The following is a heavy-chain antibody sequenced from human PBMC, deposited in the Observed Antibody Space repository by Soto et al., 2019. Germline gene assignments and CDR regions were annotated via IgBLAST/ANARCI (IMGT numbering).Heavy chain of an antibody. CDR1: GFTFSSFG. CDR2: IRGSGDKT. CDR3: AKENRYSGYDFSPFDS. Sequence: PGGSLRLSCAASGFTFSSFGMSWVRQAPGKGLEWVSGIRGSGDKTYYADSVKGRFTISRDNSKNTVYLQMNSLRVEDTAFYYCAKENRYSGYDFSPFDSWGQGTLVTVSS. J-gene: IGHJ4*02. D-gene: IGHD5-12*01. V-gene: IGHV3-23*01.